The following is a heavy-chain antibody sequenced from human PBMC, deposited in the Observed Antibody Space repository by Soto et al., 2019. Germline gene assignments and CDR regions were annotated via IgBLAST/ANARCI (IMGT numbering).Heavy chain of an antibody. V-gene: IGHV4-30-4*08. Sequence: QVQLQQSGPGLVEPSQTLSLTCAVSGGSISSEYFHWTWIRQSPGKGLEWIGYIHYTGSIMYNPSFKSRLTMAVDTIKTQFSLHLTSVNAAGTAVYSSTTEDDAGDRAYYGWDVVGQGTTVAFS. CDR1: GGSISSEYFH. CDR2: IHYTGSI. J-gene: IGHJ6*02. CDR3: TTEDDAGDRAYYGWDV. D-gene: IGHD3-10*01.